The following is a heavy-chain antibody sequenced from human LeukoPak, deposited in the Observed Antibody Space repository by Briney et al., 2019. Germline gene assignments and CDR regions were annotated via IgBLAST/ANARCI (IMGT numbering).Heavy chain of an antibody. CDR3: ARANPSHWFDP. Sequence: SETLSLTCTVSGGSISSYYWSWIRQPPGKGLEWIGYIYYSGSTNYNPSLKSRVTISVDTSKNQFSLKLSSVTAADTAVYYCARANPSHWFDPRGQGTLVTVSS. V-gene: IGHV4-59*01. D-gene: IGHD1-14*01. J-gene: IGHJ5*02. CDR1: GGSISSYY. CDR2: IYYSGST.